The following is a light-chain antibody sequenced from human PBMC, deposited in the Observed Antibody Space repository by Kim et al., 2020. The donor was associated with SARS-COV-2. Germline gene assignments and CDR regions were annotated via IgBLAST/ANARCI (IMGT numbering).Light chain of an antibody. Sequence: EIVLTQSPVTLSLSPGETATLSCRASQSVKKFLAWYQQKPGQATRLLIHDASNRATGIPARFSGSGSETDFTLTISSLEPEDFAVYYCQQRYAWPPLTFGGGTKVDIK. V-gene: IGKV3-11*01. CDR1: QSVKKF. CDR2: DAS. J-gene: IGKJ4*01. CDR3: QQRYAWPPLT.